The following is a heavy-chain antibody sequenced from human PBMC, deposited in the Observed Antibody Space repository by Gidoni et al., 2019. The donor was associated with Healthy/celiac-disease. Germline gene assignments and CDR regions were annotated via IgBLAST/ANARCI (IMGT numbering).Heavy chain of an antibody. D-gene: IGHD1-1*01. J-gene: IGHJ3*02. CDR2: INPDSSGN. Sequence: QVQLVQSGAEVKKPGASVKVSCKASGYTFTGDDMHWARQAPGQGLGWMGWINPDSSGNNYSQKFTGRVTMTTYTSISTAYMELSKLRAEDTAVDYCARGELERGHPFDIWGQGTMVTVSS. V-gene: IGHV1-2*02. CDR1: GYTFTGDD. CDR3: ARGELERGHPFDI.